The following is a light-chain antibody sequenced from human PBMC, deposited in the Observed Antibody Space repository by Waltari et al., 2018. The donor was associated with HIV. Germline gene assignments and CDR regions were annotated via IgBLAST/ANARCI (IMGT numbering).Light chain of an antibody. CDR1: SDIGLYNY. Sequence: SDIGLYNYVSWYQQCPGKAPKLVIFEVTKRPSGVPDRFSGSKSGNTASLTVSGLQPEDEGDYYCSSYAAMNNFYVLFGGGTKLTVL. CDR3: SSYAAMNNFYVL. J-gene: IGLJ2*01. CDR2: EVT. V-gene: IGLV2-8*01.